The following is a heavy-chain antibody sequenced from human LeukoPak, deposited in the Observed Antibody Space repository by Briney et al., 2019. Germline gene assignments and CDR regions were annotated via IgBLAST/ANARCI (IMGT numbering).Heavy chain of an antibody. D-gene: IGHD3-22*01. CDR2: IIPIFGTA. CDR3: ARVGSYYDSSGYYDY. J-gene: IGHJ4*02. V-gene: IGHV1-69*13. Sequence: SVKVSCKASGGTFSSYAISWVRQAPGQGLEWMGGIIPIFGTANYAQKSQGRVTITADESTSTAYMELSSLRSEDTAVYYCARVGSYYDSSGYYDYWGQGTLVTVSS. CDR1: GGTFSSYA.